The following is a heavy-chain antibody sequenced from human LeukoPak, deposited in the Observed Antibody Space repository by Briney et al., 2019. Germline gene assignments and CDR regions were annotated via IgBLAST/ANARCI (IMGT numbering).Heavy chain of an antibody. Sequence: NPSETLSLTCTVSGGSISSGSYYWSWIRQLAGKGLEWIGRIYTSGSTNYNPSLKSRVTISVDTSKNQFSLKLSSVTAADTAVYYCARHPWATMTLFDYWGQGTLVTVSS. CDR1: GGSISSGSYY. CDR2: IYTSGST. J-gene: IGHJ4*02. D-gene: IGHD3-22*01. V-gene: IGHV4-61*02. CDR3: ARHPWATMTLFDY.